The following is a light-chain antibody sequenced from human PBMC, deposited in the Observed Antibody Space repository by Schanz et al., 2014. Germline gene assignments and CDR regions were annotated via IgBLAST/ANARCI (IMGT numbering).Light chain of an antibody. CDR2: GAS. V-gene: IGKV3-20*01. CDR3: QHYSMSPL. Sequence: EIVMTQFPATLSVSPGESATLSCRASQSVGSNLAWYQQIPGQAPRLLIYGASSRATGIPDRFSGSGSGTDFTLTISRLEPEDFAVYYCQHYSMSPLFGQGTKVEIK. J-gene: IGKJ1*01. CDR1: QSVGSN.